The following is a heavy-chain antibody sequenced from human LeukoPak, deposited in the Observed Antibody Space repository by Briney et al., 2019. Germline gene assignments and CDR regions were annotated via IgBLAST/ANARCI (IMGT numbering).Heavy chain of an antibody. CDR1: GGSFSGYY. CDR3: ARDLNVLRYFTTDNWFDP. Sequence: PSETLSLTCAVYGGSFSGYYWSWIRQPPGKGLEWIGEINHSGSTNYNPSLKSRVTMSVDTSKNQFSLKLSSVTAADTAVYYCARDLNVLRYFTTDNWFDPWGQGTLVTVSS. V-gene: IGHV4-34*01. CDR2: INHSGST. D-gene: IGHD3-9*01. J-gene: IGHJ5*02.